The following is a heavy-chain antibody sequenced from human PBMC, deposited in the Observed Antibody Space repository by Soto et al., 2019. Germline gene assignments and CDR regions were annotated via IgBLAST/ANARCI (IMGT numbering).Heavy chain of an antibody. Sequence: ASETLSLTCAVYGGSFSGYYWSWIRQPPGKGLEWIGEINHSGSTNYNPSLKSRVTISVDTSKNQFSLKLSSVTAADTAVYYCARQRYSGYDSHYYYGMDVWGQGTTVTVSS. D-gene: IGHD5-12*01. V-gene: IGHV4-34*01. CDR1: GGSFSGYY. CDR2: INHSGST. CDR3: ARQRYSGYDSHYYYGMDV. J-gene: IGHJ6*02.